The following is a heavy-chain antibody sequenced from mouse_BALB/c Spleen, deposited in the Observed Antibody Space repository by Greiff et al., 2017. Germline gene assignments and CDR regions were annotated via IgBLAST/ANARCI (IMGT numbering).Heavy chain of an antibody. V-gene: IGHV5-6-5*01. J-gene: IGHJ2*01. CDR2: ISSGGST. CDR1: GFTFSSYA. Sequence: EVQLVESGGGLVKPGGSLKLSCAASGFTFSSYAMSWVRQSPEKRLEWVASISSGGSTYYPDSVKGRFTISRDNARNILYLQMSSLRSEDTAMYYCARGYLEYFDYWGQGTTLTVSS. CDR3: ARGYLEYFDY.